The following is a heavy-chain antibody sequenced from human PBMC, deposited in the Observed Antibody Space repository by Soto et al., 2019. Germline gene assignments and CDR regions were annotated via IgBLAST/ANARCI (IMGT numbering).Heavy chain of an antibody. CDR1: GFTFSSYW. CDR3: ARRGAVAGLHY. Sequence: EVQLVESGGGLVQPGGSLRVSCAASGFTFSSYWMHWVRQAPGKGLVWVSRIISDGSSTSYPDSVKGRFTISRDNAKNTLYLQMNSLRAEDTAIYYCARRGAVAGLHYWGQGTLVTVSS. V-gene: IGHV3-74*01. CDR2: IISDGSST. J-gene: IGHJ4*02. D-gene: IGHD6-19*01.